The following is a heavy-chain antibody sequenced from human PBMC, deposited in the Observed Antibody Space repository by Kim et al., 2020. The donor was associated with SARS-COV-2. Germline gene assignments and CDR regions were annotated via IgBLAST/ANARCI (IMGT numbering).Heavy chain of an antibody. CDR3: ARGEKGIAARSRYFDY. V-gene: IGHV4-34*01. D-gene: IGHD6-6*01. Sequence: SETLSLTCAVYGGSFSGYYWSWIRQPPGKGLEWIGEINHSGSTNYNPSLKSRVTISVDTSKNQFSLKLSSVTAADTAVYYCARGEKGIAARSRYFDYWGQGTLVTVSS. J-gene: IGHJ4*02. CDR1: GGSFSGYY. CDR2: INHSGST.